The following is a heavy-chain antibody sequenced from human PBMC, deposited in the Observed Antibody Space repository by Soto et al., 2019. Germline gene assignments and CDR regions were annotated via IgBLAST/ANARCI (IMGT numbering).Heavy chain of an antibody. V-gene: IGHV1-3*01. CDR3: ARDTGDGTFDF. CDR1: GYTFSSYA. D-gene: IGHD7-27*01. Sequence: VHLVQSGAEVRMPGASVKVSCKASGYTFSSYAMHWVRQAPGQRLEWMGWINAGYGNTKSSQKFQDRVTISRDTSASTAYMELTSLRSEDTAVYYCARDTGDGTFDFWGQGTLATVSS. CDR2: INAGYGNT. J-gene: IGHJ4*02.